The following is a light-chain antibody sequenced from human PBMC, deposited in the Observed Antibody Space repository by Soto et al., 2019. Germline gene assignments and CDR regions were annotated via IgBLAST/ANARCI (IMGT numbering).Light chain of an antibody. V-gene: IGLV1-40*01. CDR2: GNS. CDR3: QPYAISLSGWV. J-gene: IGLJ3*02. CDR1: SSNNGAGYD. Sequence: QSVLTRPPSMSGAPGERVTISCTGSSSNNGAGYDVHWYQQLPGTAPKLLIYGNSDRPSGGPDQFSGSKSGTSVSPAITGLHAEDQDDYYCQPYAISLSGWVFGGGTKLTVL.